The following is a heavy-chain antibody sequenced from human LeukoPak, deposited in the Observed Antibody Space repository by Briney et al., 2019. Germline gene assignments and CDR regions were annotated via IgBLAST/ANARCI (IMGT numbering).Heavy chain of an antibody. CDR1: GDSVTSGGYY. CDR2: IYYTGSI. Sequence: PSETLSLTCTVSGDSVTSGGYYWNWIRQHPVKGLEWIGYIYYTGSINYNPSLKSRINISADTSKNQFSLKLKSVTAADTAIYYCARSGLYYPGSGSFDYWGQGALVTVSS. V-gene: IGHV4-31*03. D-gene: IGHD3-10*01. J-gene: IGHJ4*02. CDR3: ARSGLYYPGSGSFDY.